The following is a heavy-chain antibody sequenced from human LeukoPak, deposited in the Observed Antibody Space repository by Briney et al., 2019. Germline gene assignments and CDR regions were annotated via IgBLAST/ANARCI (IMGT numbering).Heavy chain of an antibody. Sequence: GGSLRLSRAASRFIFTDYWMHWVRQGPGRELMWVARISGDGRATTYADSVKGRFTISRDNAKNSLYLQINSLRAEDTAVYYCARGRGAAGTMAFDIWGLGTMVTVSS. J-gene: IGHJ3*02. CDR2: ISGDGRAT. D-gene: IGHD6-13*01. V-gene: IGHV3-74*01. CDR3: ARGRGAAGTMAFDI. CDR1: RFIFTDYW.